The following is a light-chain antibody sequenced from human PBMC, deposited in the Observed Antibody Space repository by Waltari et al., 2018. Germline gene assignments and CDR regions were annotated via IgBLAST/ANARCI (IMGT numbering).Light chain of an antibody. V-gene: IGLV2-14*01. CDR3: SSYTTSSAPGV. Sequence: QSALTQPASVSGSPGQSIPISCSGTDSDVGAYDFVSWCQQHPGKAPHLIIYEVSNRPSGISNRFSASKSGNTASLTISGLQAEDEADYYCSSYTTSSAPGVFGTGTRVTVL. CDR2: EVS. J-gene: IGLJ1*01. CDR1: DSDVGAYDF.